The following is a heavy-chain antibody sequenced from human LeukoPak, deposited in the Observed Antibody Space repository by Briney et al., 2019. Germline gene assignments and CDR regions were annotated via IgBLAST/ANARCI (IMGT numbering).Heavy chain of an antibody. CDR2: IYYRGST. D-gene: IGHD3-10*01. CDR3: ATMVQGVHTYFGS. Sequence: SETLSLTCTVSGGXISSYYCSWIRQPPGKGLEWIGYIYYRGSTNYNPSLKSRVTISVDTSKNQVSLKLRSVTAADTAVYYCATMVQGVHTYFGSWGQGNLVAVSS. J-gene: IGHJ1*01. CDR1: GGXISSYY. V-gene: IGHV4-59*01.